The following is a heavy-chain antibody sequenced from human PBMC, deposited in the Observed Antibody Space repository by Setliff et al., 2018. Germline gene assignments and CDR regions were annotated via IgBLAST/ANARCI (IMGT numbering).Heavy chain of an antibody. V-gene: IGHV5-51*01. D-gene: IGHD6-19*01. CDR1: GYSFSTKW. J-gene: IGHJ3*01. CDR2: IYPGDSDV. Sequence: GESLKISCQVSGYSFSTKWIVWVRQTPGKGLEWMAMIYPGDSDVRKSPSFPGQVTLSADKSTNTAYLQWSSLKASDTAIYYCGRLGLAVAGSYDALDVWGQGTVVTV. CDR3: GRLGLAVAGSYDALDV.